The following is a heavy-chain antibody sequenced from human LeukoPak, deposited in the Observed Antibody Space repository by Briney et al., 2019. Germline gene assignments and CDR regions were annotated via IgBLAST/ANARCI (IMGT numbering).Heavy chain of an antibody. J-gene: IGHJ4*02. CDR1: GYTFTGYY. D-gene: IGHD2-2*01. Sequence: ASVKVSCKASGYTFTGYYMRWVRQAPGQGLEWLGRIDPNSGGTSYAHNFQGRVTMTRDTSISTAYMDLSSLRSDDTAVYYCARDSRVSGDYWGQGTLVTVSS. CDR3: ARDSRVSGDY. CDR2: IDPNSGGT. V-gene: IGHV1-2*06.